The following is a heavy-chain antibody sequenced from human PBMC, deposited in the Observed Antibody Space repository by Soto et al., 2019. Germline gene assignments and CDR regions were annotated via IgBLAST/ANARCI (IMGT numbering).Heavy chain of an antibody. CDR3: VKDPYSGELAGHLNWCDT. Sequence: GGSLRLSCVVSGFTFSEYGMHWVRQAPGKGLEWLAGISHDQTDKYYTDSVKGRVIISRDNSKSTLHLQMNSLRVEDTGVYYCVKDPYSGELAGHLNWCDTWGHGTLVTVSS. CDR1: GFTFSEYG. CDR2: ISHDQTDK. D-gene: IGHD1-7*01. J-gene: IGHJ5*01. V-gene: IGHV3-30*18.